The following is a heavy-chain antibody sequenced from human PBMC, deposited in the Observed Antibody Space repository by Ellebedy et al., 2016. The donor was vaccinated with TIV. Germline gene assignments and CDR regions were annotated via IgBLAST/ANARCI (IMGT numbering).Heavy chain of an antibody. Sequence: GESLKISXAASGFTFSTYAMHWVRQAPGKGLEWGAMIWSDGITKFYPDSVKGRFTVSRDNSKDTLFLQMNSLRVEDTAVYYCATDPPSSGWSFAHWGQGTLVSVSS. J-gene: IGHJ4*02. CDR1: GFTFSTYA. CDR3: ATDPPSSGWSFAH. CDR2: IWSDGITK. D-gene: IGHD6-25*01. V-gene: IGHV3-33*01.